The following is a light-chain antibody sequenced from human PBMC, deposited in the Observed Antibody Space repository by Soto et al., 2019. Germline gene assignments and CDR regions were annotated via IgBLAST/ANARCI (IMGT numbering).Light chain of an antibody. Sequence: ETVFTLSPYTLAVSTGPRAILPCRASQSVSNGYLAWYQQRPGKAPRLLIYGASSRATGIPDRFAGSGSGTDFALTISSLGPEDFVLYYCQHPPTSFGGGTKVDIK. V-gene: IGKV3-20*01. CDR1: QSVSNGY. CDR2: GAS. J-gene: IGKJ4*01. CDR3: QHPPTS.